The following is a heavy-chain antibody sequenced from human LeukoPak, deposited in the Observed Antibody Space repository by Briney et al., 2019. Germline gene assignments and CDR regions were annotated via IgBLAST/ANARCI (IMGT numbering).Heavy chain of an antibody. Sequence: SETLSLTCTVSGGSVNSGSYYWNWIRQPPGKGLEWIGYIYYSGSTNYNPSLKSRVTISVDTSKNQFSLKLSSVTAADTAVYYCARAAYSGSYHSDYWGQGTLVAVSS. CDR1: GGSVNSGSYY. CDR2: IYYSGST. J-gene: IGHJ4*02. CDR3: ARAAYSGSYHSDY. D-gene: IGHD1-26*01. V-gene: IGHV4-61*01.